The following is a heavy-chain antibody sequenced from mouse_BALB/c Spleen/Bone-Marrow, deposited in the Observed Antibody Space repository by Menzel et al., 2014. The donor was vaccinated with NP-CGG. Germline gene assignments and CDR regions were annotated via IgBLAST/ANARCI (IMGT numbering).Heavy chain of an antibody. CDR1: GYTFTSYW. CDR2: INPSTGYT. D-gene: IGHD1-1*01. Sequence: VQGVESGAELAKPGASVKMSCKASGYTFTSYWMHWVKQRPGQGLEWIGYINPSTGYTEYNQKFKDKATLTADKSSSTAYMQLSSLTSEDSAVYYCARRAYGGSYGFAYWSQGTLVTVSA. J-gene: IGHJ3*01. V-gene: IGHV1-7*01. CDR3: ARRAYGGSYGFAY.